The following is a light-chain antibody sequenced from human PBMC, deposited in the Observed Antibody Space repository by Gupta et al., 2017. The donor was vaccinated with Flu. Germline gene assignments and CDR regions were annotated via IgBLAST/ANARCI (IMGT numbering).Light chain of an antibody. J-gene: IGLJ2*01. CDR2: DDG. CDR1: NIGSKS. CDR3: QVWDSSSDQGV. V-gene: IGLV3-21*02. Sequence: SYVLPYPPSLSFAPGRTARNNCGGNNIGSKSVHWYQQKPRQGPGLVVYDDGDRRPGIPERFSGSNSGNTDTLTISRVAAGEEADYYCQVWDSSSDQGVFGGGTKLNVL.